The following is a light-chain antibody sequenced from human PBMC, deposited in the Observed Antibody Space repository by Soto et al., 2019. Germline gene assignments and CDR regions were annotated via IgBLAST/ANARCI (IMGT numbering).Light chain of an antibody. CDR1: SSKNGAGYD. CDR2: GNS. J-gene: IGLJ1*01. Sequence: QSVLAQPPPVSGAPGPKVPISCTGGSSKNGAGYDVHWYQQLPGTAPKLLIYGNSNRPSGVPDRFSGSKSGTSASLAITGLQAEDEADYYCQSYDSSLSAYYVFGTGTKVTVL. V-gene: IGLV1-40*01. CDR3: QSYDSSLSAYYV.